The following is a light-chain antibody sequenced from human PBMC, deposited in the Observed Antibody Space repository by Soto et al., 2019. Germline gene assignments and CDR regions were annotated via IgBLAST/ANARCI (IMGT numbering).Light chain of an antibody. CDR1: QSMGSS. CDR2: DAS. V-gene: IGKV1-5*01. CDR3: QQYNGYSRT. Sequence: DSQRTQYASTLSSSIGDRVTITCRASQSMGSSLACYQQKPGKAPKRLIFDASSLERGVPSRFSGSGSGTAFTLTIRSLQPDDFSTYYCQQYNGYSRTFGQGTKVDI. J-gene: IGKJ1*01.